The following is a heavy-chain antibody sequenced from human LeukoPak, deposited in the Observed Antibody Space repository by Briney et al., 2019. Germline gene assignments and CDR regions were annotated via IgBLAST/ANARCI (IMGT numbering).Heavy chain of an antibody. V-gene: IGHV4-4*07. Sequence: PSETLSLTCTVSGGSISGYYWSWIRQPAGKGLEWIGRIHSSGSTDYSPFLRSRLNMSVDASKNEFSLNLNSATAADTALYFCARDQLLGSEIYIWLDPWGQGTLVTVSS. CDR1: GGSISGYY. J-gene: IGHJ5*02. CDR3: ARDQLLGSEIYIWLDP. D-gene: IGHD1-1*01. CDR2: IHSSGST.